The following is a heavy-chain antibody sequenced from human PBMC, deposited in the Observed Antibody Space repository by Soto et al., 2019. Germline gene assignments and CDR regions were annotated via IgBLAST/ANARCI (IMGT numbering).Heavy chain of an antibody. CDR1: GGSFSGYY. V-gene: IGHV4-34*01. CDR2: INHSGST. CDR3: ARGLEMATIPEFDY. Sequence: ETLSLTCAVYGGSFSGYYWSWIRQPPGKGLEWIGEINHSGSTNYNPSLKSRVTISVDTSKNQFSLKLSSVTAADTAVYYCARGLEMATIPEFDYWGQGTLVTVSS. D-gene: IGHD5-12*01. J-gene: IGHJ4*02.